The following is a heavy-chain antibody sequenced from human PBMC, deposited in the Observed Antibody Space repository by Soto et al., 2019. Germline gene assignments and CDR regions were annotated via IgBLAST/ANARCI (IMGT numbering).Heavy chain of an antibody. CDR1: GFTFSSYG. CDR2: IWYDGSNK. Sequence: QVQLVESGGGVVQPGRSLRLSCAASGFTFSSYGMHWVRQAPGKGLEWVAVIWYDGSNKYYADSVKGRFTISRDNSKNTLYLQMNSLGAEDTAVYYCASGSSSWYGMDVWGQGTTVTVSS. D-gene: IGHD6-13*01. J-gene: IGHJ6*02. CDR3: ASGSSSWYGMDV. V-gene: IGHV3-33*01.